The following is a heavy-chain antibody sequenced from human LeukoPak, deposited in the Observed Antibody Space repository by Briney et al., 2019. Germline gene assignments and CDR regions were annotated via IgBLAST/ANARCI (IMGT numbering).Heavy chain of an antibody. J-gene: IGHJ5*02. CDR1: GFTFSSYA. Sequence: GGSLRLSCSASGFTFSSYAMHWVRQAPGKGLEYVSAISSNGGSTYYADSVKGRFTISRDNSKNTLYLQMSSLRAEDTAVYYCARHPRLAWGFDPWGQGTLVTVSS. D-gene: IGHD7-27*01. CDR2: ISSNGGST. V-gene: IGHV3-64D*09. CDR3: ARHPRLAWGFDP.